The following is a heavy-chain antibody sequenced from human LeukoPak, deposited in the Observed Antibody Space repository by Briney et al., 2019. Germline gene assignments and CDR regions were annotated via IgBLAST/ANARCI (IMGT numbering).Heavy chain of an antibody. CDR1: GFTFSSYW. V-gene: IGHV3-20*01. D-gene: IGHD3-10*01. CDR2: INWNGGST. Sequence: GGSLRLSCAASGFTFSSYWMSWVRQAPGKGLEWVSGINWNGGSTGYADSVKGRFTISRDNAKNSLYLQMNSLRAEDTALYHCARNYYGSGSYREDYYYYYMDVWGKGTTVTISS. CDR3: ARNYYGSGSYREDYYYYYMDV. J-gene: IGHJ6*03.